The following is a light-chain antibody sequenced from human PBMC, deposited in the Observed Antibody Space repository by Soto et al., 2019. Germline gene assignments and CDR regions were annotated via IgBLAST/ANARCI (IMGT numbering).Light chain of an antibody. Sequence: EIVLTQSPGTLSLSPGERATLSCRASQSVSSSYLAWYQQKPGQAPRLLIHGASSRATGIPDRFSGSGSGTDFTLTISRLEREDFAVYYCQQYGSSPWYTFGQGTKLEIK. CDR1: QSVSSSY. CDR3: QQYGSSPWYT. J-gene: IGKJ2*01. CDR2: GAS. V-gene: IGKV3-20*01.